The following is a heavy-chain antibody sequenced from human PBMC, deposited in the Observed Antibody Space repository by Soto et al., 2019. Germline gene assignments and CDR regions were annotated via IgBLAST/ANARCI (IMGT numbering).Heavy chain of an antibody. CDR3: ARLGYCSGGSCYEYNWFDP. CDR1: GGSISSGGYS. D-gene: IGHD2-15*01. V-gene: IGHV4-30-2*01. J-gene: IGHJ5*02. Sequence: QLQLQESGSGLVKPSQTLSLTCAVSGGSISSGGYSWSWIRQPPGKGLEWIGYIYHSGSTYYNPSLERRATISVDRSKNQVSLKLSSVTAADTAVYYCARLGYCSGGSCYEYNWFDPWGQGTLVTVSS. CDR2: IYHSGST.